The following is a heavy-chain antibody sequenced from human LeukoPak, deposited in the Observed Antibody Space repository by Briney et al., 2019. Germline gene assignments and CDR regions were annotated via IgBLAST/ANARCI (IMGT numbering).Heavy chain of an antibody. CDR3: ARGSEWELLSCDF. Sequence: GGSLRLSCAASGFTFSSYSMNWVRQAPGKGLEWVSSISTSSSYIYYADSVKGRSTISRDNAKNSLYLQMNSLGAEDTAVYYCARGSEWELLSCDFWGQGTLVTVSS. V-gene: IGHV3-21*01. CDR1: GFTFSSYS. CDR2: ISTSSSYI. J-gene: IGHJ4*02. D-gene: IGHD1-26*01.